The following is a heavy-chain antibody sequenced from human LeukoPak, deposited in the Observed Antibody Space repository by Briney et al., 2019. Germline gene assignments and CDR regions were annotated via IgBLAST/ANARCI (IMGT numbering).Heavy chain of an antibody. D-gene: IGHD2-21*01. CDR1: GGSISNSSYY. CDR2: IYYSGIT. CDR3: ARHIPVSMVDP. V-gene: IGHV4-39*07. Sequence: SETLSLTYTVSGGSISNSSYYWGWIRQPPGKGLEWIASIYYSGITYYNPSLESRVTISLDTSKNQFSLKLSSVTAADTAVYYCARHIPVSMVDPWGQGTLVTVSS. J-gene: IGHJ5*02.